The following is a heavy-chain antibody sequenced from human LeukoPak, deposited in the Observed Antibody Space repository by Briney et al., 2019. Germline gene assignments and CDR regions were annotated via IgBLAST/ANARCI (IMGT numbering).Heavy chain of an antibody. CDR1: GYTFTSYD. V-gene: IGHV1-8*01. D-gene: IGHD2-15*01. CDR3: ARGRMKGSLVYMDV. Sequence: ASVKVSCKASGYTFTSYDINWVRQATGQGLEWMGWMNPNSGNTGYAQKFQGRVTMTRNTSITTPYMELSSLRSEDTAVYYCARGRMKGSLVYMDVWGKGTTVTVSS. J-gene: IGHJ6*03. CDR2: MNPNSGNT.